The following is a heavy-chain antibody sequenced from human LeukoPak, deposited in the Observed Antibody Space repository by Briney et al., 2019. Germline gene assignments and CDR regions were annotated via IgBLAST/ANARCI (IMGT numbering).Heavy chain of an antibody. Sequence: GESLKISCKGSGFSFISNWIGWVRQMPGKGLEWMGIIYPGDSDTRYSPSFQGQVTISADKSINTAYLQWSSLKASGTAMYYCARQYGRPFDYWGQGTLVTVSS. D-gene: IGHD4-17*01. J-gene: IGHJ4*02. CDR1: GFSFISNW. CDR2: IYPGDSDT. V-gene: IGHV5-51*01. CDR3: ARQYGRPFDY.